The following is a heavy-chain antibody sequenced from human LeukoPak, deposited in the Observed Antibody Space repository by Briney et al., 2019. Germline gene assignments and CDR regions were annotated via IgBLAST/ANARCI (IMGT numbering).Heavy chain of an antibody. CDR1: GVSISSSNSY. CDR3: ARAKPYTASRLITLDY. D-gene: IGHD3-22*01. Sequence: SETLSLTCTVSGVSISSSNSYWGWIRQPPGKGLEWIGSIYYSGNTYYNASLKSQVSISIDTSKNQFSLKLTSVTAADTAVYYCARAKPYTASRLITLDYWGQGTLVTVSS. V-gene: IGHV4-39*01. CDR2: IYYSGNT. J-gene: IGHJ4*02.